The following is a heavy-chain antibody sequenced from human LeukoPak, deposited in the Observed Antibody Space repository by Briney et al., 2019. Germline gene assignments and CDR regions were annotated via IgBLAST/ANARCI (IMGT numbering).Heavy chain of an antibody. J-gene: IGHJ3*02. Sequence: GGSLRLSCVASGFTFSSRDWMTWVRQAPGKGLEWVANIKQDGSEKNYVDSVKGRFTISRDNAKNSVDLQMNSLRADDTAIYYCARDGARIVGATTSSRAFDIWGQGTMVTVSS. CDR1: GFTFSSRDW. CDR3: ARDGARIVGATTSSRAFDI. V-gene: IGHV3-7*01. D-gene: IGHD1-26*01. CDR2: IKQDGSEK.